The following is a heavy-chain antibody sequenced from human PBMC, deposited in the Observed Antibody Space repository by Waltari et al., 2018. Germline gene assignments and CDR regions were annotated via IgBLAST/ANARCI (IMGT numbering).Heavy chain of an antibody. J-gene: IGHJ4*02. CDR2: SYFGGTT. V-gene: IGHV4-61*02. CDR3: VRDGWNTPWDH. CDR1: GASISSGGYY. Sequence: VQLQESGPGLVQPSQTLSLTCTVSGASISSGGYYGGWIRQSAGKGLEWTGRSYFGGTTSDNPSLRSRAPISGETSNNQFSLDRKSVTGADTAVYFCVRDGWNTPWDHWGPGALVTVSS. D-gene: IGHD2-15*01.